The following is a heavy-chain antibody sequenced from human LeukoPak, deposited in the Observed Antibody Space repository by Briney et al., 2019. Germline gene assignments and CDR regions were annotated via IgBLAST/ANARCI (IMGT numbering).Heavy chain of an antibody. J-gene: IGHJ4*02. Sequence: GGSLRLSCAASGFTFSSYEMNWVRQAPGKGLEWVSYISSSGRTMYYADSVKGRFTISRDNAKKSLYLQMNSLRAEDTAIYYCARDRQGSSGYYGGGGDYWGQGTLVTVSS. CDR3: ARDRQGSSGYYGGGGDY. D-gene: IGHD3-22*01. CDR2: ISSSGRTM. CDR1: GFTFSSYE. V-gene: IGHV3-48*03.